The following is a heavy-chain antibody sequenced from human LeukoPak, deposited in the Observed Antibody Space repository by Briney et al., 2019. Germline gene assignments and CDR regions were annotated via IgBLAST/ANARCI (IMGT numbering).Heavy chain of an antibody. V-gene: IGHV1-46*01. Sequence: GSVKISCKASGYTFTSYYMHWVRQAPGQGLEWMGIIKPTTGSTSYAQKFQGRVTMTRDTSTSTVYMELSSLRSEDTAVYYCARRADSSGDQYNWFDPWGQGTLVTVSS. CDR2: IKPTTGST. D-gene: IGHD3-22*01. CDR1: GYTFTSYY. CDR3: ARRADSSGDQYNWFDP. J-gene: IGHJ5*02.